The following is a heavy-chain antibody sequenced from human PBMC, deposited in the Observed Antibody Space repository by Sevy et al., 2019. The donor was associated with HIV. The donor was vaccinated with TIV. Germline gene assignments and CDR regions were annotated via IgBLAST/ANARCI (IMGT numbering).Heavy chain of an antibody. V-gene: IGHV3-49*03. Sequence: GGSLRLSCTASGFTFGDYAMSWFRQAPGKGLEWVGVIRSKAYGGTTEYAASVKGRFTIARDDSKSIAYLKMNSLKTEDTAVYYCTRGLDYDYVWGSYRHDYWGQGTLVTVSS. CDR2: IRSKAYGGTT. J-gene: IGHJ4*02. CDR1: GFTFGDYA. CDR3: TRGLDYDYVWGSYRHDY. D-gene: IGHD3-16*02.